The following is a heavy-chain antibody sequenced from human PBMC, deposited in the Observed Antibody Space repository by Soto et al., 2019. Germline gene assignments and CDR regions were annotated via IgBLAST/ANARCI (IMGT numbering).Heavy chain of an antibody. CDR2: IYYSGST. J-gene: IGHJ4*02. CDR1: GGSISSYY. D-gene: IGHD3-9*01. V-gene: IGHV4-59*01. Sequence: SETLSLTCTVSGGSISSYYWSWIRQPPGKGLEWIGYIYYSGSTNYNPSLKSRVTISVDTSKNQFSLKLSSVTAADTAVYYCARSSILTDQIFDYWGQGTLVTVSS. CDR3: ARSSILTDQIFDY.